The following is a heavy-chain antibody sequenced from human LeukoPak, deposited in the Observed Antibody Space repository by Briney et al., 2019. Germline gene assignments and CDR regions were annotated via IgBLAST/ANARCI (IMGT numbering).Heavy chain of an antibody. CDR1: GFTFSDYY. Sequence: KSGGPLRLSCAASGFTFSDYYMSWIRQAPGKGLEWVSYISSSGSTIYYADSVKGRFTISRDNAKNSLYLQMNSLRAEDTAVYYCATQTLSGWYDYWGQGTLVTVSS. J-gene: IGHJ4*02. CDR2: ISSSGSTI. D-gene: IGHD6-19*01. CDR3: ATQTLSGWYDY. V-gene: IGHV3-11*01.